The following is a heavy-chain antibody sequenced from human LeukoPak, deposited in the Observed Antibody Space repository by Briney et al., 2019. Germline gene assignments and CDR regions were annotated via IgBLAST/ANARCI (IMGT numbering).Heavy chain of an antibody. V-gene: IGHV3-33*01. CDR1: GFSFSSYG. D-gene: IGHD4-11*01. Sequence: GGSLRLSCAASGFSFSSYGMHWVRQAPGKGLEWVAVIWFDGSNKYYADSVKGRFTISRDNSKNTLYLQMDSLRAEDTAVHYCARELPPVMKYYFDYWGQGTLVTVSS. J-gene: IGHJ4*02. CDR2: IWFDGSNK. CDR3: ARELPPVMKYYFDY.